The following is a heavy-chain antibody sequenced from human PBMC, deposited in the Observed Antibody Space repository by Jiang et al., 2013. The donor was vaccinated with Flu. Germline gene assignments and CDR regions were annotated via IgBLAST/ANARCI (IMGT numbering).Heavy chain of an antibody. J-gene: IGHJ4*02. CDR3: AAVRGVVAATFYFDY. D-gene: IGHD2-15*01. CDR2: ISGSGGST. V-gene: IGHV3-23*01. Sequence: EWVSAISGSGGSTYYADSVKGRFTISRDNSKNTLYLQMNSLRAEDTAVYYCAAVRGVVAATFYFDYWGQGTLVTVSS.